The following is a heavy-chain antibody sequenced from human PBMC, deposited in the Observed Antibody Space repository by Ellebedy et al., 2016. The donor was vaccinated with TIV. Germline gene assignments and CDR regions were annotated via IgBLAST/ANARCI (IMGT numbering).Heavy chain of an antibody. V-gene: IGHV3-66*01. J-gene: IGHJ4*02. CDR2: IYSGGST. CDR3: ARDTSSWLRADY. D-gene: IGHD6-13*01. Sequence: GESLKISCAASGFTVSSNYMSWVRQAPGKGLEWVSIIYSGGSTHYADPVKGRFTISRDDSKNTLYLQMNSLRAEDTAVYYCARDTSSWLRADYWGRGTLVTVSS. CDR1: GFTVSSNY.